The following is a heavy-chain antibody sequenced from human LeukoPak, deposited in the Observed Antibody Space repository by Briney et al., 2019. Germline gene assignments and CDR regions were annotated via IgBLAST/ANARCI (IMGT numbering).Heavy chain of an antibody. J-gene: IGHJ4*02. CDR2: INHSGST. Sequence: LRLSCAASGFTFSSYAMHWVRQAPGKGLEWIGEINHSGSTNYNPSLKSRVTISVDTSKNQFSLKLSSVTAADTAVYYCASIHCSSTSCYGVDYWGQGTLVTVSS. D-gene: IGHD2-2*01. V-gene: IGHV4-34*08. CDR1: GFTFSSYA. CDR3: ASIHCSSTSCYGVDY.